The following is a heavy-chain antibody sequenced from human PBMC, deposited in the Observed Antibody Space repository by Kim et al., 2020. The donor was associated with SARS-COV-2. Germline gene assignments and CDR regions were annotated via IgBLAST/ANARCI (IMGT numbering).Heavy chain of an antibody. V-gene: IGHV3-21*01. CDR2: ISSSSSYI. D-gene: IGHD6-13*01. CDR1: GFTFSSYS. CDR3: ARDTDESSSWGSFYYYYGMDV. J-gene: IGHJ6*02. Sequence: GGSLRLSCAASGFTFSSYSMNWVRQAPGKGLEWVSSISSSSSYIYYADSVKGRFTISRDNAKNSLYLQMNSLRAEDTAVYYCARDTDESSSWGSFYYYYGMDVWGQGTTVTVSS.